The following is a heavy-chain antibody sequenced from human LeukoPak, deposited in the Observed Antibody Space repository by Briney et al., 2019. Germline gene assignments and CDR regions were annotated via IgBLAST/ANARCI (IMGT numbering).Heavy chain of an antibody. Sequence: GGSLRLSCAASGFTFSSYNMNWVRQAPGKGLEWVSSISSSSSYINYADSVKGRFTISRDNAKNSLYLQMNSLRAEDTAVYYCARNSNRYMDVWGKGTTVTVSS. J-gene: IGHJ6*03. V-gene: IGHV3-21*01. CDR2: ISSSSSYI. CDR1: GFTFSSYN. CDR3: ARNSNRYMDV. D-gene: IGHD2/OR15-2a*01.